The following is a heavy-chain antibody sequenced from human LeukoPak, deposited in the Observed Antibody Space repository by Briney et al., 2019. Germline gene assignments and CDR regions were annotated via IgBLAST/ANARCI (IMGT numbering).Heavy chain of an antibody. V-gene: IGHV3-13*01. CDR3: ARSPPTAYYYYYGMDV. D-gene: IGHD4-17*01. Sequence: GGSLRLSCAASGFTFSSYDMHWVRQATGKGLEWVSAIGTAGDKYYPGSVKGRFTISRENAKNSLYLQMNSLRAGDTAVYYCARSPPTAYYYYYGMDVWGQGTTVTVSS. CDR2: IGTAGDK. J-gene: IGHJ6*02. CDR1: GFTFSSYD.